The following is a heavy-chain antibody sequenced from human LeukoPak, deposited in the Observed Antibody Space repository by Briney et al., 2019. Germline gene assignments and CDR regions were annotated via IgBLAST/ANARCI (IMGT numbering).Heavy chain of an antibody. J-gene: IGHJ1*01. CDR1: GFTFSSYA. CDR3: ANHYYDSSGYYYGYFQH. D-gene: IGHD3-22*01. V-gene: IGHV3-30*04. Sequence: GGSLRLSCAASGFTFSSYAMHWVRQAPGKGLEWVAVISYDGSNKYYADSVKGRFTISRDNSKNTLYLQMNSLRAEDTAVYYCANHYYDSSGYYYGYFQHWGQGTLVTVSS. CDR2: ISYDGSNK.